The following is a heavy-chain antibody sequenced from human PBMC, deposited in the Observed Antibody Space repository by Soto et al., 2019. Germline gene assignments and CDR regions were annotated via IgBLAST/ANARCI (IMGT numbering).Heavy chain of an antibody. V-gene: IGHV1-69*13. Sequence: SVKVSCKVSGGTFSSYAISWVRQAPGQGLEWMGGIIPIFGAANYAQKFQGRVTITADESTSTAYMELSSLRSEDTAVYYCARDPCWNITIFGVVIIKGASYGMDVWGQGTTVTVSS. CDR1: GGTFSSYA. J-gene: IGHJ6*02. D-gene: IGHD3-3*01. CDR3: ARDPCWNITIFGVVIIKGASYGMDV. CDR2: IIPIFGAA.